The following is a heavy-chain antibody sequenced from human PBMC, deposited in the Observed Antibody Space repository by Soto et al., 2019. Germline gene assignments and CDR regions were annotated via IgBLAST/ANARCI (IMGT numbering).Heavy chain of an antibody. J-gene: IGHJ4*02. CDR2: INHSGST. D-gene: IGHD6-13*01. V-gene: IGHV4-34*01. Sequence: SETLSLTCAVFGGSFSGYYWSWTRQPPGKGLEWIGEINHSGSTNYNPSLKSRVTIPVDTSKNQFSLKLSSVTAADTAVYYCARGDIRIAAAGTYYFDYWGQGTLVTVSS. CDR1: GGSFSGYY. CDR3: ARGDIRIAAAGTYYFDY.